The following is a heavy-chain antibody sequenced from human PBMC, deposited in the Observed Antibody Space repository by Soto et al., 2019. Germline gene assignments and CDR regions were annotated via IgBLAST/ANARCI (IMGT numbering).Heavy chain of an antibody. CDR3: ARDVTSNHNCLEL. Sequence: PSETLSLTCTVSGGSLKSGGYYWSWIRQHPGRGLEWIGYIYYTGRTYYNPSLESRVTFSVDTSKNQFSLKLSSVTAADTAVYYCARDVTSNHNCLELWGHGTLVTVSS. J-gene: IGHJ5*02. CDR2: IYYTGRT. CDR1: GGSLKSGGYY. D-gene: IGHD2-2*01. V-gene: IGHV4-31*02.